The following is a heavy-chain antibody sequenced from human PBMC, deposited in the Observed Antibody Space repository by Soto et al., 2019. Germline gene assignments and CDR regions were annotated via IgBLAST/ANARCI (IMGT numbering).Heavy chain of an antibody. CDR3: ARTAAAGKYYYGVDV. CDR1: GYSFTSYW. Sequence: GESLKISCKGSGYSFTSYWIGCVRQIPGKGLEWMGIIYPGDSDTRYSPSFQGQVTISADKSISTAYLQWSSLKASDTAMYYCARTAAAGKYYYGVDVRGQGTTVTVSS. CDR2: IYPGDSDT. J-gene: IGHJ6*02. D-gene: IGHD6-13*01. V-gene: IGHV5-51*01.